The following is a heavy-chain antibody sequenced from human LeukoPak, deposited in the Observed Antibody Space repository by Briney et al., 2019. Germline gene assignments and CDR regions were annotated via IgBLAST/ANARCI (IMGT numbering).Heavy chain of an antibody. J-gene: IGHJ3*02. Sequence: GGSLRLSCAASGFTFSSYGTSWVRQAPGKGLEWVSAISGSGGSTYYADSVKGRFTISRDNSMNTLFLQMSSLRAEDTAIYYCAKELTERWLIDAFDIWGQGTVVTVSS. CDR3: AKELTERWLIDAFDI. D-gene: IGHD5-24*01. V-gene: IGHV3-23*01. CDR1: GFTFSSYG. CDR2: ISGSGGST.